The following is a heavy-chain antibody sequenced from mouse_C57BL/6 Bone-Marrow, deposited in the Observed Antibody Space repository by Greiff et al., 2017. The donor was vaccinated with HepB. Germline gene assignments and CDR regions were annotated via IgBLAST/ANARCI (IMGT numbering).Heavy chain of an antibody. D-gene: IGHD1-1*01. Sequence: DVKLQESGPGLVKPSQSLSLTCSVTGYSITSGYYWNWIRQFPGNKLEWMGYISYDGSNNDNPSLKNRISITRNTYKNQIFLKLNSVTTEDTATYYCAREKSSDPRFAYWGQGTLVTVSA. CDR3: AREKSSDPRFAY. J-gene: IGHJ3*01. CDR1: GYSITSGYY. V-gene: IGHV3-6*01. CDR2: ISYDGSN.